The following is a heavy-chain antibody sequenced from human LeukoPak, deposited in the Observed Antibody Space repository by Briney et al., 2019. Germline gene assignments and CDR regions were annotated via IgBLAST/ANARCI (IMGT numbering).Heavy chain of an antibody. CDR2: TYYSGST. J-gene: IGHJ5*02. D-gene: IGHD3-22*01. CDR3: ARPYYYDSRIDP. CDR1: GGSISSGDYY. Sequence: SQTLSLTCTVSGGSISSGDYYWSWIRQPPGKGLEWIGYTYYSGSTYYNQSLKSRATISVDTSKNQFSLKLTSVTAADTAVYYCARPYYYDSRIDPWGQGTLVTVSS. V-gene: IGHV4-30-4*01.